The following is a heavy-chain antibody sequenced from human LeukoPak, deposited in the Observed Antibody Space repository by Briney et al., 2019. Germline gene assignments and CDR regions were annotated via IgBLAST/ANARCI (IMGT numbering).Heavy chain of an antibody. CDR1: GFTVSSNY. D-gene: IGHD2-15*01. CDR2: IYSGGST. CDR3: ARRCGGSCFYAFDI. Sequence: GGSLRLSCAASGFTVSSNYISWVRQAPGKGQEWVSVIYSGGSTYYADSVKGRFTISRDNSKNTLYLQMNSLRAEDTAVYYCARRCGGSCFYAFDIWGQGTMVTVSS. V-gene: IGHV3-66*01. J-gene: IGHJ3*02.